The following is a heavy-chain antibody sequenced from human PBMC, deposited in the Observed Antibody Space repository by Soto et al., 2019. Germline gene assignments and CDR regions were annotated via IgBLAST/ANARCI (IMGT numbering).Heavy chain of an antibody. J-gene: IGHJ4*02. Sequence: GGSLRLSCAASGFTFSSYSMNWVRQAPGKGLVWVSRVNSDGSSAGYADSVKGRFTISRDNAKNTLYLQMNSLRAEDTAVYYCARFGTYYDSSGFLYWGQGALVTVSS. CDR3: ARFGTYYDSSGFLY. CDR1: GFTFSSYS. D-gene: IGHD3-22*01. CDR2: VNSDGSSA. V-gene: IGHV3-74*01.